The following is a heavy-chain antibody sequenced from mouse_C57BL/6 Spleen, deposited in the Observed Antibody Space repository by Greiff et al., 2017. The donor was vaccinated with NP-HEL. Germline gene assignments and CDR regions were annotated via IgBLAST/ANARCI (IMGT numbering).Heavy chain of an antibody. CDR2: IYPGSGST. CDR3: ALAGSSPRARDY. Sequence: QVQLQQPGAELVKPGASVKMSCKASGYTFTSYWITWVKQRPGQGLEWIGDIYPGSGSTNYNEKFKSKATLTVDTSSSTAYMQLSSLTSEDSAVYYCALAGSSPRARDYWGQGTSVTVSS. V-gene: IGHV1-55*01. CDR1: GYTFTSYW. D-gene: IGHD1-1*01. J-gene: IGHJ4*01.